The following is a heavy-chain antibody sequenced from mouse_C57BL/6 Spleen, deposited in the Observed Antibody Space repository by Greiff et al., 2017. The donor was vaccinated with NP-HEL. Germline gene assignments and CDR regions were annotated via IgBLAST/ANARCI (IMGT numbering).Heavy chain of an antibody. J-gene: IGHJ3*01. Sequence: EVKLVESGGGLVQPGGSLSLSCAASGFTFTDYYMSWVRQPPGKALEWLGFIRNKANGYTTEYSASVKGRFTISRDNSQSILYLQMNALRAEDSATYYCARYGDDEGFAYWGQGTLVTVSA. CDR2: IRNKANGYTT. V-gene: IGHV7-3*01. CDR3: ARYGDDEGFAY. D-gene: IGHD2-12*01. CDR1: GFTFTDYY.